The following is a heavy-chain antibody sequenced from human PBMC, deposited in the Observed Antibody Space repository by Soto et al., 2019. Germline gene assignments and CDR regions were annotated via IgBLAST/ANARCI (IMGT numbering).Heavy chain of an antibody. V-gene: IGHV1-46*01. CDR3: ARATSSSGFDY. CDR1: GYTFAGYY. CDR2: INPGGASR. Sequence: QVQLVQSGAEVKKPGASVKVSCKASGYTFAGYYMHWVRQAPGQGLEWVGIINPGGASRSDGQRFQGRVTMTTDTSTSTVYMELSSLRSDDTAVYYCARATSSSGFDYWGQGTLITVSS. D-gene: IGHD6-6*01. J-gene: IGHJ4*02.